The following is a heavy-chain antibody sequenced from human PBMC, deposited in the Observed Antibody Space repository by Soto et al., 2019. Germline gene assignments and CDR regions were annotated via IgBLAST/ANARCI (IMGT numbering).Heavy chain of an antibody. Sequence: GASVKVSCKASGYTFTSYGISWVRQAPGQGLEWMGWISAYNGNTNYAQKLQGRVTMTTDTSTSTAYMELRSLRSDDTAVYYCARDILKGSWQWLAQSRNTFDYWGQGTLVTVSS. CDR1: GYTFTSYG. CDR3: ARDILKGSWQWLAQSRNTFDY. D-gene: IGHD6-19*01. J-gene: IGHJ4*02. V-gene: IGHV1-18*01. CDR2: ISAYNGNT.